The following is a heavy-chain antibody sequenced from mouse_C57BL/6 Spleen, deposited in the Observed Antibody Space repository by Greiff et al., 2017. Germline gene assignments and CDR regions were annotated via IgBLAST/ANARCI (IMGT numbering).Heavy chain of an antibody. CDR3: ARSAVLRGLDFDY. Sequence: VQLQQPGPELVKPGDSVKLSCKASGYTFTSYWMHWVKQRPGQGLEWIGNINPSNGGTNYNEKFKSKATLTVDKSSSTAYMQLSSLTSEDSAVYYCARSAVLRGLDFDYWGQGTTLTVSS. CDR1: GYTFTSYW. D-gene: IGHD2-13*01. J-gene: IGHJ2*01. CDR2: INPSNGGT. V-gene: IGHV1-53*01.